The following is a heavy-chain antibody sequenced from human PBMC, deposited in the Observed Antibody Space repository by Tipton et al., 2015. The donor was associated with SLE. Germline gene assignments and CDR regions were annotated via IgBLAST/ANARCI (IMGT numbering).Heavy chain of an antibody. Sequence: TLSLTCTVSGDSMKSLPYYWSWIRQPAGNGLQWIGRVDTSGTTNYSPSLKGRVTISVDMSKNQFSLKLTSVTAADTAVYYCATSPLTLWGQGTLVTVSS. D-gene: IGHD2-2*01. CDR3: ATSPLTL. J-gene: IGHJ4*02. V-gene: IGHV4-61*02. CDR2: VDTSGTT. CDR1: GDSMKSLPYY.